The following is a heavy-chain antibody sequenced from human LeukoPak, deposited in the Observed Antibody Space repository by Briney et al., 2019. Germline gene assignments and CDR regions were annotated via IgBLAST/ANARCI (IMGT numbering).Heavy chain of an antibody. CDR1: SSTFSSYE. V-gene: IGHV3-48*03. CDR2: ISSSGTTV. CDR3: VGQIWLWP. D-gene: IGHD5-24*01. J-gene: IGHJ5*02. Sequence: GGSQRLSCAASSSTFSSYEMNWVRQAPGKGLEWVSYISSSGTTVYYADSVKGRFTISRDNARKSLYLQVNSLRAEDAAIYYCVGQIWLWPWGQGTLLTVST.